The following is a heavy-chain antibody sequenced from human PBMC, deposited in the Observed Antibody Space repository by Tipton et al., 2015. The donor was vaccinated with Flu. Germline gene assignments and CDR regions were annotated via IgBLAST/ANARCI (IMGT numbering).Heavy chain of an antibody. D-gene: IGHD6-19*01. V-gene: IGHV4-4*07. Sequence: LTCSVSGGSISTYYWSWIRQPAGKGLEWVGHFYNNGSTRYNPSLKNRCTMSADTSRSQFSLKVTSVTAADTAVYFCAREGDDYSRGWYASWGQGILVTVSS. CDR1: GGSISTYY. CDR3: AREGDDYSRGWYAS. J-gene: IGHJ5*02. CDR2: FYNNGST.